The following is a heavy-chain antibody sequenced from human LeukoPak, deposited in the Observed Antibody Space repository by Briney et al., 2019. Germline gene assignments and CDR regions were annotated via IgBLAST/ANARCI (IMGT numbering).Heavy chain of an antibody. V-gene: IGHV3-23*01. D-gene: IGHD2/OR15-2a*01. J-gene: IGHJ3*02. CDR2: ISGSGGST. Sequence: PGGSLRLSCAASGFTFSNAWMSWVRQAPGTGLEWVSAISGSGGSTYYADSVKGRFTISRDNSKNTLYLQMNSLRAEDTAVYYCARATLSLTGAFDIWGQGTMVTVSS. CDR1: GFTFSNAW. CDR3: ARATLSLTGAFDI.